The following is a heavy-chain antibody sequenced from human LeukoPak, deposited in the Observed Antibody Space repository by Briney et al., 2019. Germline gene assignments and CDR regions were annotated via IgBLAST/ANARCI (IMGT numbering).Heavy chain of an antibody. CDR1: GFTFSSFE. V-gene: IGHV3-64D*09. CDR2: ISSNGGST. Sequence: GGSLRLSCSASGFTFSSFEMHWVRQAPGKGLEYLSAISSNGGSTYYADSAKGRFTVSRDNSKNTLYLQMTSLRPDDTAVYYCVKIARDWGQGTLVTVSS. CDR3: VKIARD. J-gene: IGHJ4*02.